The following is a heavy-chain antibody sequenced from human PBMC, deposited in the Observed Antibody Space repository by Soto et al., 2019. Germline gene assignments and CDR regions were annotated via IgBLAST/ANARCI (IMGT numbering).Heavy chain of an antibody. Sequence: SETLSLTCAVYGGSFSGYYWSWIRQPPGKGLEWIGEINHSGSTNYNPSLKSRVTISVDTSKNQFSLKLSSVTAADTDVYYCARGIVGDTPSAFAIWGHGTMVTASS. CDR1: GGSFSGYY. CDR2: INHSGST. V-gene: IGHV4-34*01. D-gene: IGHD1-26*01. J-gene: IGHJ3*02. CDR3: ARGIVGDTPSAFAI.